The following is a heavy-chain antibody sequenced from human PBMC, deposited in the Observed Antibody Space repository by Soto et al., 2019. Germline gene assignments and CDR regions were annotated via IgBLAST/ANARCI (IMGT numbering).Heavy chain of an antibody. J-gene: IGHJ6*02. CDR2: ISHSGNT. Sequence: QVQLQESGPGLVKPSQTLSLTCTVSGASISSSGHFWTWIRQPPGEALEWIGYISHSGNTYSNSSLRSRLTISLDAPKNQFSLRLSSVTAADTAVYFCGRYFCSSARCPGLDVWGQGTTVTVSS. V-gene: IGHV4-30-4*01. D-gene: IGHD6-19*01. CDR3: GRYFCSSARCPGLDV. CDR1: GASISSSGHF.